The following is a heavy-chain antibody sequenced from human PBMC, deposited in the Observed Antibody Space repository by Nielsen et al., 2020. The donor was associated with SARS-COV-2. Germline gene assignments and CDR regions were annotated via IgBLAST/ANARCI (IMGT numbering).Heavy chain of an antibody. J-gene: IGHJ4*02. D-gene: IGHD2-2*01. CDR3: ASYRSTQYYFDY. Sequence: SETLSLTCTVSGGSIRDYYWTWIRQPPGKGLEWIGYIYYSGSTNYNPSLKRRVTISEDTSKNQFSLKLSSVTAADTAVYYCASYRSTQYYFDYWGQGTLVTVSS. CDR2: IYYSGST. CDR1: GGSIRDYY. V-gene: IGHV4-59*01.